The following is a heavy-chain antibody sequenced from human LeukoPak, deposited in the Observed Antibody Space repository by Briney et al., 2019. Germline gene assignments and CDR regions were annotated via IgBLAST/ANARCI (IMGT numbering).Heavy chain of an antibody. Sequence: GGSLRLSCAASGFTFSGYAMSWVRQAPGEGLEWVSSISLSGATTYYADSVKGRFTISRDNSKNTLYLQMNSLRAEDTAVYYCARDHSSGWYSDYFDYWGQGTLVTVSS. D-gene: IGHD6-19*01. J-gene: IGHJ4*02. CDR1: GFTFSGYA. CDR2: ISLSGATT. V-gene: IGHV3-23*01. CDR3: ARDHSSGWYSDYFDY.